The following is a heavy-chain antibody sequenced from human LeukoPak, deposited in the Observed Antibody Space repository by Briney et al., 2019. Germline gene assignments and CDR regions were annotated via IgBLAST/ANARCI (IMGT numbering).Heavy chain of an antibody. CDR2: IYYSGST. V-gene: IGHV4-39*01. CDR1: GGSISSSSYY. D-gene: IGHD2-2*01. CDR3: ARRDKGRPSPTDY. Sequence: SETLSLTCTVSGGSISSSSYYWGWIRQPPGKGLEWIGSIYYSGSTYYNPSLKSRVTISVDTSKNQFSLKLSSVTAADTAVYYCARRDKGRPSPTDYWGQGTRVTVSS. J-gene: IGHJ4*02.